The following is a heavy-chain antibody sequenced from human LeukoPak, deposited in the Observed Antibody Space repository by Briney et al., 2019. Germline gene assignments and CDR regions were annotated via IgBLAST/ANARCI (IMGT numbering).Heavy chain of an antibody. V-gene: IGHV4-59*01. J-gene: IGHJ4*02. CDR2: IYYSGST. CDR1: GGSITGCY. Sequence: SETLSLTCTVSGGSITGCYWSWLRQPPAKGLEYIGYIYYSGSTNYNPSLKSRVTISVDTSKNQFSLKLTSVTAADTAVDYCATAGPTSGRHNSFDSWGQGTLVTVSS. CDR3: ATAGPTSGRHNSFDS. D-gene: IGHD3-10*01.